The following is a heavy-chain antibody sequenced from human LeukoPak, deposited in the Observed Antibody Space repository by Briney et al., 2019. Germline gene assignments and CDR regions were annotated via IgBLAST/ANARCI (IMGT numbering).Heavy chain of an antibody. CDR2: IYSGGTT. D-gene: IGHD4-17*01. V-gene: IGHV3-66*02. Sequence: GGSLRLSCTASGFTVSSNYMSWLRQAPGKGLEGVSVIYSGGTTYYADSVKGRFTISRVNSKNTLYLQMNSLRAEDTAVYYCARDSTTVTTDYWGQGTLVTVSS. CDR1: GFTVSSNY. CDR3: ARDSTTVTTDY. J-gene: IGHJ4*02.